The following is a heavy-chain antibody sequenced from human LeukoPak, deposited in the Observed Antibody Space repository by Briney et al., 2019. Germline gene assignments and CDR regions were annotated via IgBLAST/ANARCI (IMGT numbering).Heavy chain of an antibody. CDR1: GFTFSNYA. J-gene: IGHJ4*02. CDR3: AKDTKLTTDY. V-gene: IGHV3-23*01. CDR2: VSGGGVYT. Sequence: PGGSLRLSCAASGFTFSNYAMSWVRQAPGKGLEWVSTVSGGGVYTYYADSVKGRFTISRDSSKNTLYLQMNSLRAEDTAVYYCAKDTKLTTDYWGQGTLVTVSS. D-gene: IGHD4-11*01.